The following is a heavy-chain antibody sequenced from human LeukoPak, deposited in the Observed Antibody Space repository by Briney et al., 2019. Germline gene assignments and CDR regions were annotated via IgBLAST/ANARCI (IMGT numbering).Heavy chain of an antibody. CDR3: AKVQYSDYNMNFDY. V-gene: IGHV3-23*01. J-gene: IGHJ4*02. CDR1: GFTFSSYV. Sequence: PGGSLRLSCAASGFTFSSYVMSWFRQAPGKGLEWVSAITGSGGTTYYADSVKGRFTISRDNSKNTLYLQMNSLRDDDTAVYYCAKVQYSDYNMNFDYWGQGTLVTVSS. D-gene: IGHD5-12*01. CDR2: ITGSGGTT.